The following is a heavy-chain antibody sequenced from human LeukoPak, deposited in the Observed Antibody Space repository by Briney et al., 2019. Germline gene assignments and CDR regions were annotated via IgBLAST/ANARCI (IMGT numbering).Heavy chain of an antibody. J-gene: IGHJ6*02. CDR3: ARHGIVVVVAATYYYYGMDV. D-gene: IGHD2-15*01. CDR2: IIAYNGNT. Sequence: ASVKVSCKASGYTFTSYGISWVRQAPGQGLEWMGWIIAYNGNTNYAQKLQGRVTMTTDTSTSTAYMELRSLRSDDTAVHYCARHGIVVVVAATYYYYGMDVWGQGTTVTVSS. CDR1: GYTFTSYG. V-gene: IGHV1-18*01.